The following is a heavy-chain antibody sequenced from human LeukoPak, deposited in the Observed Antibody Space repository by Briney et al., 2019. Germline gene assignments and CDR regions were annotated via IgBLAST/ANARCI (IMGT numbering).Heavy chain of an antibody. CDR1: GGSISSSSYY. CDR3: ARRSLVVPAAMRG. V-gene: IGHV4-39*01. Sequence: SETLSLTCTVSGGSISSSSYYWGWLRQPPGKGLEWIGSIYYSGSTYYNPSLKSRVTISVDTSKNQFSLKLSSVTAADTAVYYCARRSLVVPAAMRGWGQGTLVTVSS. J-gene: IGHJ1*01. D-gene: IGHD2-2*01. CDR2: IYYSGST.